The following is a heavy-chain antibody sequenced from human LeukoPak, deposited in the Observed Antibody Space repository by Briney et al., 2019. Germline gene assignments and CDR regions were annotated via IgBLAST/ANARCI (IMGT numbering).Heavy chain of an antibody. Sequence: AGGSLRLSCAASGFTVSSNYMSWVRQAPGKGLEWVSAISGSGGSTYYADSVKGRFTISRDNSKNTLYLQMNSLRAEDTAVYYCAKSPTRGGKVATIWGVAYYFDYWGQGTLVTVSS. J-gene: IGHJ4*02. CDR3: AKSPTRGGKVATIWGVAYYFDY. CDR1: GFTVSSNY. V-gene: IGHV3-23*01. CDR2: ISGSGGST. D-gene: IGHD5-24*01.